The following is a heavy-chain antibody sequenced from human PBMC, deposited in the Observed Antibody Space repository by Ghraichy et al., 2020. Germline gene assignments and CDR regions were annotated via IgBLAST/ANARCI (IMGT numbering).Heavy chain of an antibody. V-gene: IGHV4-59*08. D-gene: IGHD6-13*01. CDR3: ASLAAVNSAPDFDY. CDR1: GGSFSSYY. J-gene: IGHJ4*02. CDR2: IYYSGST. Sequence: SETLSLTCTVSGGSFSSYYWSWIRQPPGKGLEWIGYIYYSGSTNYNPSLKSRVTISVDTSKNQFSLKLSSVTAADTAVYYCASLAAVNSAPDFDYWGQGTLVTVSS.